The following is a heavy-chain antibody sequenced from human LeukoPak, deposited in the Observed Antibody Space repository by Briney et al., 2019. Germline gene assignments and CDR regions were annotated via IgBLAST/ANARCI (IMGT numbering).Heavy chain of an antibody. CDR1: GGSFSGYY. CDR2: INHSGST. CDR3: ARVVTSILVVTPDYFDY. V-gene: IGHV4-34*01. Sequence: SETLSLTCAVYGGSFSGYYWSWIRQPPGKGLEWIGEINHSGSTNYNPSLKSRVTISVDTSKNQFSLKLSSVTAADTAVCYCARVVTSILVVTPDYFDYWGQGTLVTVSS. D-gene: IGHD4-23*01. J-gene: IGHJ4*02.